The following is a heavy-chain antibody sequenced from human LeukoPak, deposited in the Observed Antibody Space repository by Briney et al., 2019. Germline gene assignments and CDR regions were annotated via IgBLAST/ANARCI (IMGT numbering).Heavy chain of an antibody. CDR2: ITRSSYI. V-gene: IGHV3-21*01. D-gene: IGHD3-22*01. CDR1: GFTFSTYS. CDR3: ARVWGYRDYYDSTAYYRFDH. Sequence: GGSLRLSCAASGFTFSTYSMNWVRQAPGKGLEWVSSITRSSYIYYADSVKGRFTISRDNAKNSLYLQMNSLRAEDTAVYYCARVWGYRDYYDSTAYYRFDHWGQGTPVTVSS. J-gene: IGHJ4*02.